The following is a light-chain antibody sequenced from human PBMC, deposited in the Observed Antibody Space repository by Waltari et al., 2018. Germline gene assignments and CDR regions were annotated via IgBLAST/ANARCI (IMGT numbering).Light chain of an antibody. J-gene: IGKJ1*01. CDR3: QQYNNWPWT. Sequence: EIVMTQSPATLSVSPGERATLSCRASPSVSSSLAWYQLKPDQAPRLLIYATSTRATGIPARFSGSGSGTEFTLTISSLQSEDFAVYYCQQYNNWPWTFGHGTKVEIK. CDR1: PSVSSS. V-gene: IGKV3-15*01. CDR2: ATS.